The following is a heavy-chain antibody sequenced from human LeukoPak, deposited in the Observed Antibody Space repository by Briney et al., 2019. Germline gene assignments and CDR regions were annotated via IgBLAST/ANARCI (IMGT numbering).Heavy chain of an antibody. Sequence: SETLSLTCAVYGGSFSGYYWSWIRQPPGKGLEWIGEINHSGSTYYNPSLKSRVTISVDTSKNQFSLKLSSVTAADTAVYYCARLDYWGQGTLVTVSS. CDR1: GGSFSGYY. J-gene: IGHJ4*02. V-gene: IGHV4-34*01. CDR2: INHSGST. CDR3: ARLDY.